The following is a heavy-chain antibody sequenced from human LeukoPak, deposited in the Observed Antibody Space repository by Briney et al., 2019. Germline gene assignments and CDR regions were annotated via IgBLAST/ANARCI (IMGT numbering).Heavy chain of an antibody. CDR2: ISGYNGHT. J-gene: IGHJ4*02. D-gene: IGHD2-2*02. CDR3: ARAPSSCQLPYCYVTDY. Sequence: ASVKVSCKASGYTLTTYGMSWVRQAHGQGLEWMGWISGYNGHTNYAQSLQGRVTMTTDPSTGTAYMELRSLSSDDTAVCYCARAPSSCQLPYCYVTDYWGQGTLVTVSS. V-gene: IGHV1-18*01. CDR1: GYTLTTYG.